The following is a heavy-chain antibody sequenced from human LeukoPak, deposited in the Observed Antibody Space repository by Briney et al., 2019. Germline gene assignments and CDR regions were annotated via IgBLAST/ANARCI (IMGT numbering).Heavy chain of an antibody. V-gene: IGHV3-53*01. CDR3: ARGYAQAEVTAPDY. D-gene: IGHD1-14*01. CDR1: GFIVNSYY. J-gene: IGHJ4*02. CDR2: IYTAGTT. Sequence: GGSLRLSCAASGFIVNSYYMSWFRQAPGKGRGRGSFIYTAGTTHYADSVRGRFIISRDYSKTTLNLQMNSLSAEDTAVYYCARGYAQAEVTAPDYWGQGILVTVSS.